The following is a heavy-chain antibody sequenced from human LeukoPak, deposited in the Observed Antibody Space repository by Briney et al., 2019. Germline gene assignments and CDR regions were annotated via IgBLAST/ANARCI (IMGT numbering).Heavy chain of an antibody. CDR2: ITNDGSST. D-gene: IGHD6-6*01. V-gene: IGHV3-74*01. CDR3: TRHRSSGFDP. CDR1: GLTFSSHW. J-gene: IGHJ5*02. Sequence: PGGSLRLSCAASGLTFSSHWMHWVRQAPGKGLVWVSRITNDGSSTTYADSVKGRFTISRDNAKNMLYLQVNSLRAEDTAVYYCTRHRSSGFDPWGQGTLVTVSS.